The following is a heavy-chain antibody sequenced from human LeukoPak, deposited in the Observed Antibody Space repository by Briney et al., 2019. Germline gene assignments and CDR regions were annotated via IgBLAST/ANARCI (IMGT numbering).Heavy chain of an antibody. D-gene: IGHD2-2*02. CDR1: GWSFSSYY. Sequence: PSETLSLTCAVYGWSFSSYYWSWIRQPPWKELEWIGDINHSGSTNYNPDLKSQVTISVDTSKNQFSLKLSSVTAADTAVYYCARGPLVVVPAAIAWFDHWGQGTLVTVSS. CDR3: ARGPLVVVPAAIAWFDH. V-gene: IGHV4-34*01. J-gene: IGHJ5*02. CDR2: INHSGST.